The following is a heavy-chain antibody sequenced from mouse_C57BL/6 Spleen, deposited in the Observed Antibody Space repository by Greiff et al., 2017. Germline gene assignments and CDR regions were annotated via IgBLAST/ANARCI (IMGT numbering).Heavy chain of an antibody. J-gene: IGHJ3*01. CDR2: LDPNSGGP. D-gene: IGHD1-1*01. CDR1: GYTFTSYW. CDR3: ARGGDYYGSSSFAY. Sequence: VQLQQPGAELVKPGASVKLSCKASGYTFTSYWMHWVKQRPGRGLEWIGRLDPNSGGPKYNEKFKSKATLTVDKPSSTAYMQLSSLTSDDSAVYYCARGGDYYGSSSFAYWGQGTLVTVSA. V-gene: IGHV1-72*01.